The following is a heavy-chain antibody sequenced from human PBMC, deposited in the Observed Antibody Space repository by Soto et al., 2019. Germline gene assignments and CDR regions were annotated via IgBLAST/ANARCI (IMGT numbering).Heavy chain of an antibody. D-gene: IGHD3-16*01. V-gene: IGHV5-51*01. J-gene: IGHJ3*02. CDR1: GYIFNSYW. CDR3: ARPDWERFYEVFGI. Sequence: GEALKISLKGSGYIFNSYWIGWGRQMPGKGLEGVGIIYPGDSDTRYSPFFQGQVTISADKSISTAYLQWSSLKTSDTATYYCARPDWERFYEVFGIWGPGTMVT. CDR2: IYPGDSDT.